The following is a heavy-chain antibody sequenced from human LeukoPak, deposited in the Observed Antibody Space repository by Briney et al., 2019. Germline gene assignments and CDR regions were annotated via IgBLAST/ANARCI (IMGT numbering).Heavy chain of an antibody. J-gene: IGHJ5*02. Sequence: SETLSLTCAVYGGSFSGYYWSWIRQPPGKGLEWIGEINHSGSTNSNPSLKSRVTISVDTSKNQFSLKLSSVIAADTAVYYCARLVPWITMVRGVIINANWFDPWGQGTLVTVSS. CDR3: ARLVPWITMVRGVIINANWFDP. V-gene: IGHV4-34*01. CDR2: INHSGST. CDR1: GGSFSGYY. D-gene: IGHD3-10*01.